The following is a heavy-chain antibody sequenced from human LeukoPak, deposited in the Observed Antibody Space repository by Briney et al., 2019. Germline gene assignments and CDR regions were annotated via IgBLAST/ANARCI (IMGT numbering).Heavy chain of an antibody. V-gene: IGHV3-30*18. CDR1: GFTFSSYA. CDR2: ISYDGSNK. D-gene: IGHD4-17*01. J-gene: IGHJ4*02. CDR3: TKEPTATARSDY. Sequence: HPGGSLRLSCAASGFTFSSYAMSWVCQAPGKGLECVAVISYDGSNKFYVDSVKGRFTISRDNSNNALYLQMNSLRTEDTAVYYCTKEPTATARSDYWGPGTLVTVSS.